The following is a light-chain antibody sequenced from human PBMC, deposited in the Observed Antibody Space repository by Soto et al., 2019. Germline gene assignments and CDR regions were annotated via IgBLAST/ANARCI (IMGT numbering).Light chain of an antibody. J-gene: IGLJ1*01. CDR3: SSYTSSSTYV. CDR1: SSDVGGYNY. Sequence: QSALTQPASGSGSPGQAITISRTGTSSDVGGYNYVSWYQQHPGKAPKLMIYDVSNRPSGVSNRFSGSKSGNTASLTISGLQAEDEADYYCSSYTSSSTYVFGTGTKVTVL. CDR2: DVS. V-gene: IGLV2-14*01.